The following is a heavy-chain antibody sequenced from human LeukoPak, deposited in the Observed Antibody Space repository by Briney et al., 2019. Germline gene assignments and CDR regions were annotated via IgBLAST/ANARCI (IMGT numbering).Heavy chain of an antibody. CDR3: ARVYDDGAYFDY. D-gene: IGHD1-1*01. V-gene: IGHV1-2*02. CDR1: GGTFSSYA. Sequence: ASVKVSCKASGGTFSSYAISWVRQAPGQGLEWMGWINPNSGGTNYAQKFQGRVTMTRDTSISTAYMELSRLRSDDTAVYYCARVYDDGAYFDYWGQGTLVTVSS. CDR2: INPNSGGT. J-gene: IGHJ4*02.